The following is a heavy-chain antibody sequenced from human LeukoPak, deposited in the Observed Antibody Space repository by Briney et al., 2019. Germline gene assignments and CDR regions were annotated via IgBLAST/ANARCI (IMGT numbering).Heavy chain of an antibody. V-gene: IGHV4-39*02. CDR2: LSYSGST. CDR1: GDSISSSSYY. Sequence: PSETLSLTCTVSGDSISSSSYYWGWIRQPPGKGLEWIGSLSYSGSTYYNPSLKSRATISVDASKNQFSLRLSSVTAADTAVYYCARGRIASRPGDWGQGTLVTVSS. J-gene: IGHJ4*02. CDR3: ARGRIASRPGD. D-gene: IGHD6-6*01.